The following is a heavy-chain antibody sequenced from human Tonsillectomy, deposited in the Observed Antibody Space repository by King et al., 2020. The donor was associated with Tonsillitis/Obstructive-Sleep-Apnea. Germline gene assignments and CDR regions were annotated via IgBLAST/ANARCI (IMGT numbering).Heavy chain of an antibody. CDR2: TYFRSKWVN. V-gene: IGHV6-1*01. CDR3: VRGRPFDY. J-gene: IGHJ4*02. CDR1: VDSVSSDTTS. Sequence: VQLQQSGPGLVKPSQTLSLTCAISVDSVSSDTTSWNWIRQSPSRGLEWLGRTYFRSKWVNDYAVSVKSRITINPDTSKNQFSLQLNSVTPEDTAVYFCVRGRPFDYWGQGTLVTVSS.